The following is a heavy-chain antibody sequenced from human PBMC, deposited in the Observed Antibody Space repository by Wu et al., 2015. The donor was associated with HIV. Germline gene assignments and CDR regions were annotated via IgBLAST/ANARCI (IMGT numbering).Heavy chain of an antibody. V-gene: IGHV1-18*01. CDR2: ISVYNGAT. CDR3: GRGSSFHYGMDV. D-gene: IGHD6-13*01. Sequence: QLVQSGTEVKRPGASVRVSCKTSDYTFRSYGINWVRQVPGQGLEWMGWISVYNGATKYRQDFRGRVTLTRDTSTRTAYMEMRSLRSDDTAVYYCGRGSSFHYGMDVWGPRDHGHRLL. J-gene: IGHJ6*01. CDR1: DYTFRSYG.